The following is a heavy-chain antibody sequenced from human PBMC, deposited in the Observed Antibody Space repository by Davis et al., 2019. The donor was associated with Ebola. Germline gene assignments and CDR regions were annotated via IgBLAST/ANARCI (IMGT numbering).Heavy chain of an antibody. CDR1: GFTFSSYG. Sequence: GGSLRLSCAASGFTFSSYGMHWVRQAPGKGLEWVAVISYDGSNKYYADSVKGRFTISRDNSKNTLYLQMNSLRAEGTAVYYCAKHNTPFWSGYYTSIPYGMDVWGQGTTVTVSS. J-gene: IGHJ6*02. V-gene: IGHV3-30*18. CDR2: ISYDGSNK. D-gene: IGHD3-3*01. CDR3: AKHNTPFWSGYYTSIPYGMDV.